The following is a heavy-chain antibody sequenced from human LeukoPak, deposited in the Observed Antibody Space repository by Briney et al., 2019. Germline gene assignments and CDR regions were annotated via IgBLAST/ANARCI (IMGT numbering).Heavy chain of an antibody. CDR3: ASKCWDPTSCPNYYGMDV. D-gene: IGHD2-2*01. CDR2: MNPNSGNT. Sequence: ASVKVSCKASRYTFTSYDINWVQQATGQGLEWMGWMNPNSGNTGYAQKFQGRVTMTRNTSISTAYMELSSLRSEDTAVYYCASKCWDPTSCPNYYGMDVWGQGTTVTVSS. J-gene: IGHJ6*02. V-gene: IGHV1-8*01. CDR1: RYTFTSYD.